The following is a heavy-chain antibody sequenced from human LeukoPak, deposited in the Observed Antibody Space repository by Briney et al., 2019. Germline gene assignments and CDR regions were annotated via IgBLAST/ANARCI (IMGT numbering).Heavy chain of an antibody. CDR1: GFTFSDYY. V-gene: IGHV3-11*01. CDR2: ISSSGSTI. D-gene: IGHD2-2*01. CDR3: ARVRRPRYCSSTSCYLSYYYMDV. Sequence: GGSLRLSCAASGFTFSDYYMSWIRQAPGKGLEWVLYISSSGSTIDYADSVKGRFTISRDNAKNSLYLQMNSLRAEDTAVYYCARVRRPRYCSSTSCYLSYYYMDVWGKGTTVTISS. J-gene: IGHJ6*03.